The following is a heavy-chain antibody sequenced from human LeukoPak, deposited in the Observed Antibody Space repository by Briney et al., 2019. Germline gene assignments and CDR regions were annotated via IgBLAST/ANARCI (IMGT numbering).Heavy chain of an antibody. CDR3: ARNYGSGSPSLRPYNWFDP. J-gene: IGHJ5*02. CDR1: GFTFSSYS. CDR2: ISSSSSTI. V-gene: IGHV3-48*04. Sequence: GGSLRLSCAASGFTFSSYSMNWVRQAPGKGLEWVSYISSSSSTIYYADSVKGRFTISRDNAKNSLYLQMNSLRAEDTAVYYCARNYGSGSPSLRPYNWFDPWGQGTLVTVSS. D-gene: IGHD3-10*01.